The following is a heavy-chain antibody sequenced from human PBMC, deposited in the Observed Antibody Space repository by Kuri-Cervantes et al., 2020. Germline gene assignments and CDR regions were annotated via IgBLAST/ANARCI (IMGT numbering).Heavy chain of an antibody. J-gene: IGHJ6*02. CDR3: ARYGSGSYYNYYGMDV. CDR2: IYSGGST. D-gene: IGHD3-10*01. Sequence: GGSLRLSCAASGFTVSSNYMSWVRQAPGKGLEWVSVIYSGGSTYYADSVKGRFTISRDNSKNTLYLQMNSLRAEDTAVYYCARYGSGSYYNYYGMDVWGQGTTVTVSS. V-gene: IGHV3-66*01. CDR1: GFTVSSNY.